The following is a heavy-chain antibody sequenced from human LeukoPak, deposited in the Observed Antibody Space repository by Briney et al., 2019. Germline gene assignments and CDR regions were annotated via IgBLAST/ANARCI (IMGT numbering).Heavy chain of an antibody. Sequence: GGSLRLSCAASGFTFSDYYMSGIRQAPGKGLEGVSYISSSGSTIYYADSVKGRFTISRDNAKNSLYLQMNSLRAEDTAVYYCAREKVLRFLEWLSPYGMDVWGQGTTVTVSS. CDR2: ISSSGSTI. D-gene: IGHD3-3*01. V-gene: IGHV3-11*01. CDR1: GFTFSDYY. J-gene: IGHJ6*02. CDR3: AREKVLRFLEWLSPYGMDV.